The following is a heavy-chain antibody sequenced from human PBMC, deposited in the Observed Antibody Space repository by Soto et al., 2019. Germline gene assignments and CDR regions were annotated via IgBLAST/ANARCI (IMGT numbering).Heavy chain of an antibody. Sequence: QVQLVQSGAEVKKPGSSVKVSCKASGDTFNNYVVNWVRQAPGQGLEWLGGILPIFATATYAQKFQGRVTITADKYTITAYMELTSLRSEDTAVYYCAGRCDSTTCLGHFDYWGQGTLVTVAS. D-gene: IGHD2-2*01. J-gene: IGHJ4*02. CDR3: AGRCDSTTCLGHFDY. CDR1: GDTFNNYV. V-gene: IGHV1-69*06. CDR2: ILPIFATA.